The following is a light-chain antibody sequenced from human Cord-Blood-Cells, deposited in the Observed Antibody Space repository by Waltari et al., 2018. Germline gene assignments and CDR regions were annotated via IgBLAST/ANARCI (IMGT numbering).Light chain of an antibody. CDR3: CSYAGSYTLV. Sequence: QSALTQPRSVSGSPRQSVTISCTGTSSDVGGYHYVSWYQQHPGNASKLMIYDVSKRPSGVPDRFSGSKSGNTASLTISGLQAEDESDYYCCSYAGSYTLVFGGGTKLTVL. V-gene: IGLV2-11*02. CDR2: DVS. CDR1: SSDVGGYHY. J-gene: IGLJ2*01.